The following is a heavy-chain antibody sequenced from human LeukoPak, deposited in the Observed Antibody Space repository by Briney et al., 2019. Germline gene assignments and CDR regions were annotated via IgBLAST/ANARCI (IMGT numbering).Heavy chain of an antibody. CDR1: GFTFSDYY. J-gene: IGHJ4*02. CDR3: ARTRRAVAGDY. D-gene: IGHD6-19*01. Sequence: GGSLRLSCAASGFTFSDYYMSWIRQAPGKGLEWVSYISSSGSTIYFADSVKGRFTISRDNAKNSLYLQMNSLRAKDTAVYYCARTRRAVAGDYWGQGTLVTVSS. V-gene: IGHV3-11*01. CDR2: ISSSGSTI.